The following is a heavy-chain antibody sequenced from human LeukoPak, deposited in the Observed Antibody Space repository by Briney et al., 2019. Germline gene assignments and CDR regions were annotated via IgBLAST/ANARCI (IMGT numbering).Heavy chain of an antibody. D-gene: IGHD3-22*01. CDR3: ARDLDSRGYYHVVDS. CDR1: GFTFGSYA. CDR2: ISTSGRT. V-gene: IGHV3-23*01. Sequence: TGGSLRLSCADSGFTFGSYAMSWDRQAPGKGLEWVPLISTSGRTHYADSVQGRFTISRDNSKYTLSLHMNSLRAEDTAVYYCARDLDSRGYYHVVDSWGQGALVTVSS. J-gene: IGHJ4*02.